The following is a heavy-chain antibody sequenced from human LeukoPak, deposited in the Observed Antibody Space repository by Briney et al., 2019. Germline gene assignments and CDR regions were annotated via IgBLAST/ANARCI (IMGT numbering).Heavy chain of an antibody. J-gene: IGHJ4*02. CDR3: AKTTTGYSSGRYPGWPADY. CDR2: IFGSGASP. Sequence: GGSLRLSCAAYGFTFNSYAMYWVRQAPGKGVEGGSGIFGSGASPHYADSVKARFTISRDNSKNTVYLQISSLRAEDTAVYYCAKTTTGYSSGRYPGWPADYWGQGSLVTVSS. D-gene: IGHD6-19*01. CDR1: GFTFNSYA. V-gene: IGHV3-23*01.